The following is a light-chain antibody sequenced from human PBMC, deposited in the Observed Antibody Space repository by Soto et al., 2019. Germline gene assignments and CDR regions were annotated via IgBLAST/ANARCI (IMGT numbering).Light chain of an antibody. Sequence: DIVMTQSPATLSVSPGERATLSCRASQSVTSQSFTNNLAWYQQKPGQAPRLLIYGASTRATGIPARFGGSGSGTEFTLTISGLQPEDVAVYYCQQYDRWPSTFVQGTKVEIK. J-gene: IGKJ1*01. CDR3: QQYDRWPST. CDR1: QSFTNN. V-gene: IGKV3-15*01. CDR2: GAS.